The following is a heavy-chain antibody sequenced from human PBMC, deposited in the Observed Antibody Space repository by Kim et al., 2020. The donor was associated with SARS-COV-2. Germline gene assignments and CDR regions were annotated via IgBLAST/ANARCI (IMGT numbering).Heavy chain of an antibody. CDR3: ARDSPYYGSGSYYDY. Sequence: GGSLRLSCAASGFTFSSYEMNWVRQAPGKGLEWVSYISSSGSTIYYADSVKGRFTISRDNAKNSLYLQMNSLRAEDTAVYYCARDSPYYGSGSYYDYWGQGTLVTVSS. CDR2: ISSSGSTI. J-gene: IGHJ4*02. CDR1: GFTFSSYE. V-gene: IGHV3-48*03. D-gene: IGHD3-10*01.